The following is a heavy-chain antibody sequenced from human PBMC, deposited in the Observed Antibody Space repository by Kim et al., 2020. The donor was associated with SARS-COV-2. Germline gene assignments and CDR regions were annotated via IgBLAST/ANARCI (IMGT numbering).Heavy chain of an antibody. CDR3: ARGWSSGFGGGFDY. J-gene: IGHJ4*02. V-gene: IGHV3-33*05. D-gene: IGHD3-10*01. CDR2: ISYDGSNK. CDR1: GFTFSSYG. Sequence: GGSLRLSCAASGFTFSSYGMHWVRQAPGKGLEWVAVISYDGSNKYYADSVKGRFTISRDNSKNTLYLQMNSLRAEDTAVYYCARGWSSGFGGGFDYWGQGTLVTVSS.